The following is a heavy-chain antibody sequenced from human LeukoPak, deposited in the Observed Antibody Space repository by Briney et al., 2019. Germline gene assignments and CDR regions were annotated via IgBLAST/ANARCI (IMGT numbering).Heavy chain of an antibody. J-gene: IGHJ4*02. Sequence: GSLRLSYVASGLTFNSHSMSWVRQAPGMGLEWVSVVSTNGDVTFYADSVKGRFTISRDNSKNTLYLQLNSLRAEDTAVYYCAKDLSVWYSTFDFWGQGTLVTVSS. CDR3: AKDLSVWYSTFDF. D-gene: IGHD6-19*01. V-gene: IGHV3-23*01. CDR2: VSTNGDVT. CDR1: GLTFNSHS.